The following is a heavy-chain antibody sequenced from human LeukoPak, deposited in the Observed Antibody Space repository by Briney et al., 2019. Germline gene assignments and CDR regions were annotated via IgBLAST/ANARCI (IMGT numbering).Heavy chain of an antibody. V-gene: IGHV3-23*01. Sequence: GGPLRLSCAASGFTFSSYAMNWVRQAPGKGLEWVSAISGSGSTTYYADSVKGRFTISRDNSKNTLYLQMNSLRAEDTAVYYCARHTWQWLPFDDWGQGTQVTISS. CDR1: GFTFSSYA. D-gene: IGHD5-12*01. J-gene: IGHJ4*02. CDR3: ARHTWQWLPFDD. CDR2: ISGSGSTT.